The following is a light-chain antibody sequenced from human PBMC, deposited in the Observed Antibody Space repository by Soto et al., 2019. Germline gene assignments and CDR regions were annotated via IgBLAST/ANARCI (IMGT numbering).Light chain of an antibody. CDR2: DVS. Sequence: QSALTQPASVSGSPGQSITISCTGTSSDVGGYNYVSWYQQHPGKAPKLMIYDVSNRPSGVSNRFSGSKSGNTASLTISGLQAEYEAEYYCSSYTSSSTLEVVFGGGTKLTVL. J-gene: IGLJ2*01. CDR3: SSYTSSSTLEVV. CDR1: SSDVGGYNY. V-gene: IGLV2-14*01.